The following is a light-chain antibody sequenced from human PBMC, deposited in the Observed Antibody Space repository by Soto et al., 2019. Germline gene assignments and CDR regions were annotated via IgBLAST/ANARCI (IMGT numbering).Light chain of an antibody. J-gene: IGKJ1*01. Sequence: DIQMTQSPSALSASVGDRVTITCRASQSISHWLAWYQQKPGRAPKLLIYGTSTLQSGVPSRFSGSGSGTEFTLTITSLQPDDFATYSCQQYNGYSRAFGQGTKVEVK. CDR3: QQYNGYSRA. CDR1: QSISHW. CDR2: GTS. V-gene: IGKV1-5*01.